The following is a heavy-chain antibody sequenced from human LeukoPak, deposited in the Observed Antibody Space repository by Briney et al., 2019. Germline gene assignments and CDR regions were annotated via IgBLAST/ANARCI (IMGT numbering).Heavy chain of an antibody. CDR2: IYYRGST. J-gene: IGHJ4*02. CDR1: GGSISSYY. CDR3: ARVHYDILTGIRGDYFDY. V-gene: IGHV4-59*01. Sequence: PSETLSLTCTVSGGSISSYYWSWIRQPPGKGLEWIGYIYYRGSTNYNPSLKSRVTISVDTSKNQFSLKLSSVTAADTAVYYCARVHYDILTGIRGDYFDYWGQGTLVTVSS. D-gene: IGHD3-9*01.